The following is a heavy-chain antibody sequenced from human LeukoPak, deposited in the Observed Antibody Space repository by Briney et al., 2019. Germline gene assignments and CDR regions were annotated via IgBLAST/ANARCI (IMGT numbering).Heavy chain of an antibody. V-gene: IGHV1-8*03. Sequence: ASVKVSCKASGYTFTSYDINWVRQATGQGLEWMRWMNPNSGNTGYAQKFQGRVTITRNTSISTAYMELSSLRSEDTAVYYCARGLRSSSWYALGYWGQGTLVTVSS. CDR2: MNPNSGNT. J-gene: IGHJ4*02. D-gene: IGHD6-13*01. CDR1: GYTFTSYD. CDR3: ARGLRSSSWYALGY.